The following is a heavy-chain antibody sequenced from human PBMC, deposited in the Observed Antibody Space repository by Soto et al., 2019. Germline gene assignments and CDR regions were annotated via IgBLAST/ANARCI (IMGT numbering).Heavy chain of an antibody. CDR2: INPNSGGT. D-gene: IGHD6-6*01. CDR3: ARGYSSSSGFKFTDY. J-gene: IGHJ4*02. V-gene: IGHV1-2*02. Sequence: ASVKVSCKASGYTFTGYYMHWVRQAPGQGLEWMGWINPNSGGTNYAQKFQGRVTMTRDTSISTAYMELSRLRSDDTAVYYCARGYSSSSGFKFTDYWGQGXLVTVYS. CDR1: GYTFTGYY.